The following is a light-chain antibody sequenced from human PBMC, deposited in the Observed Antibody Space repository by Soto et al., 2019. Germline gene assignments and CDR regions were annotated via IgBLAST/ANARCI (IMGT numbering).Light chain of an antibody. V-gene: IGLV4-69*01. Sequence: QLVLTQSPSASASLGASVKLTCTLSSGHSSYAIAWHQQQPEKGPRYLMKLNSDGSHSEGDGIPDRFSGSSSGAERYLTISSLQSEDEADYYCQTWGTGRGVFGGGTKLTVL. CDR3: QTWGTGRGV. J-gene: IGLJ3*02. CDR1: SGHSSYA. CDR2: LNSDGSH.